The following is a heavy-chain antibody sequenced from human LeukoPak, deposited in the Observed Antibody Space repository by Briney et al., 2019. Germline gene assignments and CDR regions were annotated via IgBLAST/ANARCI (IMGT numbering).Heavy chain of an antibody. J-gene: IGHJ4*02. D-gene: IGHD5-12*01. Sequence: PGGSLRLSCAASGFTFSSYSMNWVRQAPGKGLEWVSATSGRGSSPNYSDSVEGRFTISRDNSKTTLYLQMNSLRAEDTAVYYCAKTTGGNAYDYIDYWGQGTLVTVSS. CDR2: TSGRGSSP. V-gene: IGHV3-23*01. CDR1: GFTFSSYS. CDR3: AKTTGGNAYDYIDY.